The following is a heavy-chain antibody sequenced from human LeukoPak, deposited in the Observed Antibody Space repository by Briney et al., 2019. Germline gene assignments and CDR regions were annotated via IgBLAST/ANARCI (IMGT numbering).Heavy chain of an antibody. D-gene: IGHD3-10*01. CDR1: GYTFTSYY. J-gene: IGHJ4*02. CDR2: LNPSGGST. V-gene: IGHV1-46*01. CDR3: ARANDYYGSGSYYTDLSFDY. Sequence: GASVKVSCKASGYTFTSYYMHWVRQAPGQGLEWMGILNPSGGSTSYAQKFQGRVTMTRDTSTSTVYMELSSLRSEDTAVYYCARANDYYGSGSYYTDLSFDYWGQGTLVTVSS.